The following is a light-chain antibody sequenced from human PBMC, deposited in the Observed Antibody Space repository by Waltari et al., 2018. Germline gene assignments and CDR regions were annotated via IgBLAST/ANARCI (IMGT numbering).Light chain of an antibody. V-gene: IGKV3-20*01. CDR2: GAS. CDR1: QSVSRP. CDR3: QHYVSLPAT. Sequence: EIVLTQSPGTLFLSPGEGATLSCRASQSVSRPLAWDQQKPGQAPRLLIYGASSRATGIPDRFSGSGSGTDFSLTISRLEPDDSAVYFCQHYVSLPATFGQGTKVEIK. J-gene: IGKJ1*01.